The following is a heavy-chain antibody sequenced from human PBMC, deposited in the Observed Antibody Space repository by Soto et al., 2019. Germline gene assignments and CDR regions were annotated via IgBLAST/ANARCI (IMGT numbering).Heavy chain of an antibody. V-gene: IGHV4-59*01. CDR2: IYYSGST. D-gene: IGHD3-16*02. Sequence: CETLSLTCAVSGGSISSYYWSWIRQPPGKGLEWIGYIYYSGSTNYNPSLKSRVTISVDTSKNQFSLKLSSVTAADAAVYYCAGAIDYYYYGMDVWGQGTTVTVS. J-gene: IGHJ6*02. CDR1: GGSISSYY. CDR3: AGAIDYYYYGMDV.